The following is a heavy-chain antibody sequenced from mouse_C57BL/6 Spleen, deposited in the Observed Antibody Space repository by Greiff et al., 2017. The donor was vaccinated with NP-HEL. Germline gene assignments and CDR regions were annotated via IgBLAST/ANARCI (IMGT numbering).Heavy chain of an antibody. D-gene: IGHD3-2*02. CDR1: GFTFSSYG. J-gene: IGHJ2*01. Sequence: EVQGVESGGDLVKPGGSLKLSCAASGFTFSSYGMSWVRQTPDKRLEWVATISSGGSYTYYPDSVKGRFTISRDNAKNTLYLHMSSLKSEDTAMYYCARHTSSGYYLDYWGQGTTLTVSS. V-gene: IGHV5-6*01. CDR2: ISSGGSYT. CDR3: ARHTSSGYYLDY.